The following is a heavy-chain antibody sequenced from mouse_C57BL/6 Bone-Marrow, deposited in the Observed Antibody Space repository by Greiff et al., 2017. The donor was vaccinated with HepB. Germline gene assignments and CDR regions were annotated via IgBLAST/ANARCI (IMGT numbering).Heavy chain of an antibody. CDR1: GYAFSSSW. D-gene: IGHD1-1*01. CDR3: ARRDYYGPPFAY. J-gene: IGHJ3*01. Sequence: LVESGPELVKPGASVKISCKASGYAFSSSWMNWVKQRPGKGLEWIGRIYPGDGDTNYNGKFKGKATLTADKSSSTAYMQLSSLTSEDSAVYFCARRDYYGPPFAYWGQGTLVTVSA. CDR2: IYPGDGDT. V-gene: IGHV1-82*01.